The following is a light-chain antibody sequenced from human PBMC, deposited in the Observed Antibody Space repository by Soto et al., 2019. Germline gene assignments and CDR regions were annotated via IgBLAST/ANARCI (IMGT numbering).Light chain of an antibody. Sequence: QSALIQPPSASGSPGQSVTISCTGTRRDIGGYDFVSWYQQLPGTAPKLLIYSNNQRPSGVPDRFSGSKSGTSASLAISGLQSEDEADYYCAAWDDSLNGWVFGGGTKLTVL. J-gene: IGLJ3*02. CDR2: SNN. CDR3: AAWDDSLNGWV. CDR1: RRDIGGYDF. V-gene: IGLV1-44*01.